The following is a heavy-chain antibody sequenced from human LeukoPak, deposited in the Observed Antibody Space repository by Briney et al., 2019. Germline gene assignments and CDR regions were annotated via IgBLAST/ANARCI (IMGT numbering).Heavy chain of an antibody. CDR3: GRVRPGDADY. CDR1: GFTFSSHW. D-gene: IGHD1-26*01. CDR2: IDLDSSAK. Sequence: GGSLRLSCAASGFTFSSHWMTWVRQAPGKGLEWVASIDLDSSAKYYMDSVKGRFSISRDNAKNSLFLQMNSLRAEDTAVYCCGRVRPGDADYWGQGTLVTVSS. V-gene: IGHV3-7*01. J-gene: IGHJ4*02.